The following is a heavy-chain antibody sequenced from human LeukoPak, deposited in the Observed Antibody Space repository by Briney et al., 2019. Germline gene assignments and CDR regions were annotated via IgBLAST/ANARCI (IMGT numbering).Heavy chain of an antibody. CDR2: ISYDGSNK. V-gene: IGHV3-30*18. Sequence: GGSLGLSCAASGFTFSSYGMHWVRQAPGKGLEWVAVISYDGSNKYYADSVKGRFTISRDNSKNTLYLQMNSLRAEDTAVYYCAKDSGYSSSWAFDYWGQGTLVTVSS. D-gene: IGHD6-13*01. CDR3: AKDSGYSSSWAFDY. J-gene: IGHJ4*02. CDR1: GFTFSSYG.